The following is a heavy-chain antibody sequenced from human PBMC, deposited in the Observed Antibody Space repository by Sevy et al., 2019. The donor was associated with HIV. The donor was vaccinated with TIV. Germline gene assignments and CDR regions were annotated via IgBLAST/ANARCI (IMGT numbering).Heavy chain of an antibody. CDR2: ISSGSGYI. CDR1: GFSFSDYN. V-gene: IGHV3-21*01. D-gene: IGHD3-3*01. CDR3: ARDKTILEGRYGMDV. J-gene: IGHJ6*02. Sequence: GGSLRLSCAASGFSFSDYNMNWVRQAPGKGLEWASFISSGSGYIYYADSMKGRFTISRDNAKNSLYLQLNSLRAEDTAVYYCARDKTILEGRYGMDVWGQGTTVTVSS.